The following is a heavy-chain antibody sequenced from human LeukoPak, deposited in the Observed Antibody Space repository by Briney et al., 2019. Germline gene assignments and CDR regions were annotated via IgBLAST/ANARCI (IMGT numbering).Heavy chain of an antibody. CDR3: TRALDSLGGLSF. Sequence: ASVKVSCKASGYTFTSYGISWVRQAPGQGLEFMGWIHPSTGNPSYAQGFSGRFVFSLDTSVTTTYLQISDLKAEDTAVYFCTRALDSLGGLSFWGQGTLVTVSS. D-gene: IGHD3-16*02. CDR1: GYTFTSYG. CDR2: IHPSTGNP. V-gene: IGHV7-4-1*02. J-gene: IGHJ4*02.